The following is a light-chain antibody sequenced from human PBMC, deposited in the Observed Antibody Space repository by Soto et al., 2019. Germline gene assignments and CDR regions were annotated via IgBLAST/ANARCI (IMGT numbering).Light chain of an antibody. J-gene: IGLJ2*01. Sequence: QAVLTQSPSASASLGASVKLTCTLSSGHSSYAIAWHQQQPEKGPRFLMTLNSDGSHSKGDGIPDRFSGSSSGAERYLTISSLQSEDEADYYCQTWGTGIVVFGGGTKLTVL. CDR3: QTWGTGIVV. V-gene: IGLV4-69*01. CDR2: LNSDGSH. CDR1: SGHSSYA.